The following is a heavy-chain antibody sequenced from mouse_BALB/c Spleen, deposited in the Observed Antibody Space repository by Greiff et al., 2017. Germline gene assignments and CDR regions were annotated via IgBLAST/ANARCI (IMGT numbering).Heavy chain of an antibody. Sequence: EVKLMESGGGLVQPGGSMKLSCVASGFTFSNYWMNWVRQSPEKGLEWVAEIRLKSNNYATHYAESVKGRFTISRDDSKSSVYLQMNNLRAEDTGIYYCTRGYYGNYVFAYWGQGTLVTVSA. CDR3: TRGYYGNYVFAY. J-gene: IGHJ3*01. CDR2: IRLKSNNYAT. V-gene: IGHV6-6*02. D-gene: IGHD2-1*01. CDR1: GFTFSNYW.